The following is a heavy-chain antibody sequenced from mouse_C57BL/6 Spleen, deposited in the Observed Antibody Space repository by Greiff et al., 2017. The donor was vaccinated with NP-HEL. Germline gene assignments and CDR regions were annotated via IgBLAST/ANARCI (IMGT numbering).Heavy chain of an antibody. Sequence: VQLQQSGAELVRPGASVTLSCKASGYTFTDYEVHWVKQTPVHGLEWIGAIDPETGGTAYNQKFKGKAILTADKSSSTAYMELRSLTSEDSAVYYCTRRDYYGFDYWGQGTTLTVSS. CDR2: IDPETGGT. J-gene: IGHJ2*01. D-gene: IGHD1-1*01. CDR1: GYTFTDYE. V-gene: IGHV1-15*01. CDR3: TRRDYYGFDY.